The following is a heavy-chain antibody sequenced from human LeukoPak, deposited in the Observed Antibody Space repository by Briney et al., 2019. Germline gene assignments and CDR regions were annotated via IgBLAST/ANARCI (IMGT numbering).Heavy chain of an antibody. CDR1: GGSISSSSTYY. V-gene: IGHV4-39*07. J-gene: IGHJ5*02. D-gene: IGHD2-15*01. Sequence: SETLSLTCTVSGGSISSSSTYYWGWIRQPPGKGLEWIGNIYYTGITYYNPSLKSRVTISVDTSKNQFSLKLSSVTAADTALYYCARHKCSGGICPPPPDNWFDPWGQGTLVTVSS. CDR3: ARHKCSGGICPPPPDNWFDP. CDR2: IYYTGIT.